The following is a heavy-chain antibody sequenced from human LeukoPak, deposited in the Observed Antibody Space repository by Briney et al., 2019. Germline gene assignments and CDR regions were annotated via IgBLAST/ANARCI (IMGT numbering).Heavy chain of an antibody. CDR3: AREFLASRRNWVDP. CDR2: VYITGVT. D-gene: IGHD6-6*01. V-gene: IGHV4-61*02. Sequence: NPSQTLSLTCSVSGDSISHGTHYWSWIRQSAGQGLEWIGRVYITGVTNYNPSLKTRDTISVDPSLNQFSLNLTSVTPADTAVYYCAREFLASRRNWVDPWGQGTLVTVSS. CDR1: GDSISHGTHY. J-gene: IGHJ5*02.